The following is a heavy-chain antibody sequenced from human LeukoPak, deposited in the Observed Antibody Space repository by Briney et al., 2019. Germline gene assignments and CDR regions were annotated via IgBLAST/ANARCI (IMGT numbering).Heavy chain of an antibody. CDR2: IIPIPGIA. CDR3: ARDRDYDILTPFDP. Sequence: SVKVSCKASGGTFSSYAISWVRQAPGQGLEWMGRIIPIPGIANYAQKFQGRVTITADKSTSTAYMELSSLRSEDTAVYYCARDRDYDILTPFDPWGQGTLVTVSS. V-gene: IGHV1-69*04. J-gene: IGHJ5*02. D-gene: IGHD3-9*01. CDR1: GGTFSSYA.